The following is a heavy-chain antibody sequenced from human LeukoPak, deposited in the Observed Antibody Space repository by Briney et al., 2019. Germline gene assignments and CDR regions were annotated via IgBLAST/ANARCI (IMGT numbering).Heavy chain of an antibody. D-gene: IGHD6-19*01. CDR2: IWYDGSNK. J-gene: IGHJ4*02. Sequence: GGSLSLSCAAPGFTFSRHDWSWVRQAPGKGLEWVAVIWYDGSNKYYADSVKGRFTISRDNSKNTLYLQMNSLRAEDTAVYYCARDLEGSGPDYWGQGTLVTVSS. CDR1: GFTFSRHD. V-gene: IGHV3-33*07. CDR3: ARDLEGSGPDY.